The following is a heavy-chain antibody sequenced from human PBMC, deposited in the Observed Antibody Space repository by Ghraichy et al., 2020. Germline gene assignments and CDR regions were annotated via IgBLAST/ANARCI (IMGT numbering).Heavy chain of an antibody. Sequence: GGSLRLSCAASGFSFSDYYMDWVRQAPGKGLEWVGRIRNKANSYSTEYGASVDGRFTISREDSKNSVYLQTNSLKIDDTAVYYCTRAALEGPQRLFEKWGQGTLVTVSA. CDR2: IRNKANSYST. D-gene: IGHD3-3*01. V-gene: IGHV3-72*01. J-gene: IGHJ4*02. CDR3: TRAALEGPQRLFEK. CDR1: GFSFSDYY.